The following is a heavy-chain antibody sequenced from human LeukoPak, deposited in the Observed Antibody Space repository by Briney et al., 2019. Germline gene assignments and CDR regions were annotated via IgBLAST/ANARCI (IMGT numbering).Heavy chain of an antibody. Sequence: PSETLSLTCTVSGGSISSYYWSWIRQPPGKGLEWMGYIYYSGSTNYNPSLKSRVTISVDTSKNQFSLKLSSVTAADTAVYYCASSAIAARLGWFDPWGQGTLVTVSS. J-gene: IGHJ5*02. CDR1: GGSISSYY. D-gene: IGHD6-6*01. V-gene: IGHV4-59*01. CDR3: ASSAIAARLGWFDP. CDR2: IYYSGST.